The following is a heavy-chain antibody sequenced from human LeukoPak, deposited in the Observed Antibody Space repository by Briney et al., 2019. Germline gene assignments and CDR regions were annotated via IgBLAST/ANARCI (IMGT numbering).Heavy chain of an antibody. D-gene: IGHD2-2*02. CDR2: IYTSGST. Sequence: PSQTLSLTCTVSGGSISSGSYYWSWIRQPAGKGLEWIGRIYTSGSTNYTLSLKSRVTISVDTSKNQFSLKLSSVTAADTAVYYCARDRCSSTSCYMYYMDVWGKGTTVTVSS. V-gene: IGHV4-61*02. CDR3: ARDRCSSTSCYMYYMDV. J-gene: IGHJ6*03. CDR1: GGSISSGSYY.